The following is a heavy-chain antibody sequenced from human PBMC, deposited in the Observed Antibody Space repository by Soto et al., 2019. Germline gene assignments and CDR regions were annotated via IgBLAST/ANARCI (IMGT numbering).Heavy chain of an antibody. CDR2: ILPILGSV. J-gene: IGHJ1*01. CDR3: GRIPRYSFPTSDPLAH. D-gene: IGHD5-18*01. Sequence: HVQLVQSGAEVKKPGSSVTISCKASGGTFNTYTFSWVRQAPGQGLEWMGSILPILGSVNYAQNFQGRLSSTADQSATPAYMELSSLTAHDTAVYFCGRIPRYSFPTSDPLAHWGQGTMFTVSS. CDR1: GGTFNTYT. V-gene: IGHV1-69*02.